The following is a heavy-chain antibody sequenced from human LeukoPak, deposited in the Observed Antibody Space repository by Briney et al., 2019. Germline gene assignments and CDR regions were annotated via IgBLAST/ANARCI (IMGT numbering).Heavy chain of an antibody. CDR1: GYTFTGYY. D-gene: IGHD2-2*02. V-gene: IGHV1-2*02. J-gene: IGHJ4*02. CDR3: ARVVPAAIWDY. CDR2: INPNSGGT. Sequence: ASVKVSCKASGYTFTGYYMHWVRQAPGQGLEWMGWINPNSGGTNYAQKFQGRVTITRNTSISTAYMELSSLRSEDTAVYYCARVVPAAIWDYWGQGTLVTVSS.